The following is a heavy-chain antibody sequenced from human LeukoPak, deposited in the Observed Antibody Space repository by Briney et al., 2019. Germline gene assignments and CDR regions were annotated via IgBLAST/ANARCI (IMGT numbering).Heavy chain of an antibody. Sequence: TGGSLRLSCASSGFTFSSYGMHWVRQAPGKGLEWVTFIRYDGSNKYYADSVKGRFTISRDNAKNSLYLQMNSLRAEDTAVYYCARDLTAHSYGYIEAFDIWGQGTMVTVSS. CDR1: GFTFSSYG. V-gene: IGHV3-30*02. CDR3: ARDLTAHSYGYIEAFDI. CDR2: IRYDGSNK. D-gene: IGHD5-18*01. J-gene: IGHJ3*02.